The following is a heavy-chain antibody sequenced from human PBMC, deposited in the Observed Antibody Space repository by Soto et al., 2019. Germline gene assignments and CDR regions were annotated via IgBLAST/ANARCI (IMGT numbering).Heavy chain of an antibody. V-gene: IGHV4-31*03. Sequence: SETLSLTCTVSGRSVSSGGYWWTWIRQHPGRGRERMGYIYHIGSPYYNPSLESRGTISLDTSKNQFSLNLTSVTAADTAIYYCVRDRALDSSGHCFDTWGQGTRVTVSS. CDR1: GRSVSSGGYW. CDR2: IYHIGSP. J-gene: IGHJ5*02. D-gene: IGHD6-19*01. CDR3: VRDRALDSSGHCFDT.